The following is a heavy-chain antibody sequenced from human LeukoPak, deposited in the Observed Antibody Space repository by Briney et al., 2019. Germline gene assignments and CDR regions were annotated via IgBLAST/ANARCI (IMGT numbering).Heavy chain of an antibody. D-gene: IGHD3-10*01. CDR1: GASFSGYY. CDR2: INHSGGT. Sequence: SETLSLTCGVSGASFSGYYWTWIRQPPGKGLEWIGEINHSGGTNYNMSLKSRVTISVDPSKRQFSLKLRSVTAEDTAVYYCATDRYYGSGSYYKFDYWGQGILVTVSS. CDR3: ATDRYYGSGSYYKFDY. V-gene: IGHV4-34*01. J-gene: IGHJ4*02.